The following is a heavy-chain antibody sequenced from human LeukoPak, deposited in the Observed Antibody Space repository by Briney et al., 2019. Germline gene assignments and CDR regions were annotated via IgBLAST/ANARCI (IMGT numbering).Heavy chain of an antibody. CDR2: IYPGDSDT. D-gene: IGHD4-17*01. J-gene: IGHJ4*02. CDR1: GYSFTNFW. Sequence: GGSLKISCKGSGYSFTNFWIAWVRPMPGKGLEWMGIIYPGDSDTRYSPSFQGQVTISADKSISTAYLQCSSLKASDTAMYYCARVADYGDYFDYWGQGTLVTVSS. V-gene: IGHV5-51*01. CDR3: ARVADYGDYFDY.